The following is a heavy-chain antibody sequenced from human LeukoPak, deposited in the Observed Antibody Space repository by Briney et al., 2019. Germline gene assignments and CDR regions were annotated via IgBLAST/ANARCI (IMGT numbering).Heavy chain of an antibody. J-gene: IGHJ5*02. Sequence: PGGSLRLSCAASGFTFSSYAMHWVSQAPGKGLEYVSAISSNGGTTYYANSVKGRFTISRDNSKNTLYLQMGSLRAEDMAVYYCARHLLPSREVVPAAIGNWFEPWGQGTLVTVSS. CDR3: ARHLLPSREVVPAAIGNWFEP. CDR2: ISSNGGTT. V-gene: IGHV3-64*01. D-gene: IGHD2-2*02. CDR1: GFTFSSYA.